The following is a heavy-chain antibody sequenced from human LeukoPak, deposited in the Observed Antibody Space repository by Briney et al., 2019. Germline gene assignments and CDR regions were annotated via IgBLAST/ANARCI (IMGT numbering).Heavy chain of an antibody. CDR1: EFTFSSYA. V-gene: IGHV3-23*01. D-gene: IGHD2-21*01. CDR3: ARTRGGLWTGAFDI. J-gene: IGHJ3*02. CDR2: ISGSGGST. Sequence: GGSLRLSCAASEFTFSSYAISWVRQAPGKGLEWVSTISGSGGSTCYADSVKGRFTISRDNSKNTLYLQMNSLRAEDTAVYYCARTRGGLWTGAFDIWGQGTMVTVSS.